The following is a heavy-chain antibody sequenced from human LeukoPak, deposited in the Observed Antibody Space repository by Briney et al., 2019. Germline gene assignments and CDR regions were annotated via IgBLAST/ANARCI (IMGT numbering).Heavy chain of an antibody. CDR2: IYYSGST. Sequence: SQTLSLTCTVSGGSISSGGYHWSWIRQHPGKGLEWIGYIYYSGSTYYNPSLKSRVTISVDTSKNQFSLKLSSVTAADTAVYYCASTSRQDYVWGSYRPTPPYCFDYWGQGTLVTVSS. D-gene: IGHD3-16*02. J-gene: IGHJ4*02. CDR3: ASTSRQDYVWGSYRPTPPYCFDY. V-gene: IGHV4-31*03. CDR1: GGSISSGGYH.